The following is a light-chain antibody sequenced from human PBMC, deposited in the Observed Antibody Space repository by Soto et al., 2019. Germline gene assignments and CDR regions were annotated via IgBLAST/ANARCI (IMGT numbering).Light chain of an antibody. CDR1: QSVSSN. Sequence: EIVMTQSPATLSVSPGERATLSCRASQSVSSNLAWYQQKPGQAPRLLIYGASTRATGIPARFSGSGSGTEFTLTISSLQSEDFVVYYCQQYNNWPRTFGQGTEVGIK. CDR2: GAS. J-gene: IGKJ1*01. CDR3: QQYNNWPRT. V-gene: IGKV3-15*01.